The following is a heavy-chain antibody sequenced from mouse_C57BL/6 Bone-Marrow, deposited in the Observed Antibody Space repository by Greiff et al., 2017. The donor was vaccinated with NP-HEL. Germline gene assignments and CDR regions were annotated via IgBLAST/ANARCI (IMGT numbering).Heavy chain of an antibody. J-gene: IGHJ1*03. CDR2: FHPYNDDT. Sequence: VQGVESGAELVKPGASVKMSCKASGYTFTTYPIEWMKQNHGKSLEWIGNFHPYNDDTKYNEKFKGKATLTVEKSSSTVYLELSRLTSDDSAVYYCARSNDYDGNFEGWGTGTTVTVSS. CDR1: GYTFTTYP. CDR3: ARSNDYDGNFEG. V-gene: IGHV1-47*01. D-gene: IGHD2-4*01.